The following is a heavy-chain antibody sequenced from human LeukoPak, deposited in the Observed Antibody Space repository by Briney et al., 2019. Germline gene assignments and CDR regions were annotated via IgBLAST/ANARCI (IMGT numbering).Heavy chain of an antibody. CDR1: GGSISSYY. D-gene: IGHD6-19*01. CDR3: AREADRSGWYAGGMDV. CDR2: IYYSGST. V-gene: IGHV4-59*01. Sequence: SETLSLTCTVSGGSISSYYWSWIRQPPGKGLEWIGYIYYSGSTSYNPSLKSRVTISVDTSKNQFSLKLSSVTAADTAVYYCAREADRSGWYAGGMDVWGKGTTVTVSS. J-gene: IGHJ6*03.